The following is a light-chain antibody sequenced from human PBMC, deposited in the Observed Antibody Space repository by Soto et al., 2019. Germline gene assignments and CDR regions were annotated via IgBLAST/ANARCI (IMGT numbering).Light chain of an antibody. CDR2: AAS. CDR1: QSIARY. V-gene: IGKV1-39*01. Sequence: DIQMTQSPSSLSASVGDRVTITCRASQSIARYLNWYQQKPGKAPKLLIYAASNLQSGVPSTFSGSGSGTDFTLTISSLQPEDSATYYCQQINGSPWTFGQGTKVEIK. J-gene: IGKJ1*01. CDR3: QQINGSPWT.